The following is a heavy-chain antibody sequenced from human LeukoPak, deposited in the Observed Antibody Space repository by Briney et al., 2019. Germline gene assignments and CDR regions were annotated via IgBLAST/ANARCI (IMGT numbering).Heavy chain of an antibody. CDR3: ARVSLGNEPGSPQNYYYYGMDV. Sequence: SVKVSCKASGGTFSSYAISWVRQAPGQGLEWMGGIIPIFGTANYAQKFQGRVTITADESTSTAYMELSGLRSEDTAVYYCARVSLGNEPGSPQNYYYYGMDVWGQGTTVTVSS. V-gene: IGHV1-69*13. CDR2: IIPIFGTA. CDR1: GGTFSSYA. J-gene: IGHJ6*02.